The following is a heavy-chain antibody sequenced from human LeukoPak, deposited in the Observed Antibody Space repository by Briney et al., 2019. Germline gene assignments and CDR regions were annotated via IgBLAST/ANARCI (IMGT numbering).Heavy chain of an antibody. D-gene: IGHD5-18*01. CDR2: INYSGST. CDR3: ARLSEYSYGRRPYFDY. J-gene: IGHJ4*02. Sequence: PSETLSLTCAVYGGSFSGYYWSWIRQPPGKGLEWIGEINYSGSTNYNPSLTSRVTISVDTSKNQFSLKLSSVTAADTAVYYCARLSEYSYGRRPYFDYWGQGTLVTVSS. CDR1: GGSFSGYY. V-gene: IGHV4-34*01.